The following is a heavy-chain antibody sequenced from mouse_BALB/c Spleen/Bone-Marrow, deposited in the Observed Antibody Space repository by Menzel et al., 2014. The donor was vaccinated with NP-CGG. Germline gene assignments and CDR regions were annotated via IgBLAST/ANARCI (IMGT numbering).Heavy chain of an antibody. CDR3: ARGSSYFDY. Sequence: EVKLVESGGGLVKPGGSLKLSCAASGFTFSDYYMYWVRQTPEKRLEWVATISDGGSYTYYPDSVKGRFTISRDNAKNNLYLQMSSLKSEDTAMYYCARGSSYFDYWGQVTTLTVSS. V-gene: IGHV5-4*02. CDR1: GFTFSDYY. CDR2: ISDGGSYT. D-gene: IGHD1-1*01. J-gene: IGHJ2*01.